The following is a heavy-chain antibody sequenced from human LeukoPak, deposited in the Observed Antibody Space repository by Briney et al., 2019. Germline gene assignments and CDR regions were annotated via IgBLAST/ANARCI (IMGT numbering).Heavy chain of an antibody. V-gene: IGHV4-39*01. D-gene: IGHD3-9*01. CDR2: IYYSGST. CDR1: GGSISSSSYY. Sequence: PSETLSLICTVSGGSISSSSYYWGWIRQPPGKGLEWIGSIYYSGSTYYNPSLKSRVTISVDTSKNQFSLKLSSVTAADTAVYYCAVDNYDILTGSTGFDYWGQGTLVTVSS. J-gene: IGHJ4*02. CDR3: AVDNYDILTGSTGFDY.